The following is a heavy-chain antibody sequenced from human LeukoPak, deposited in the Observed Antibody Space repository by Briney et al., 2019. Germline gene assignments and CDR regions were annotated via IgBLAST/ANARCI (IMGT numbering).Heavy chain of an antibody. CDR3: ARDLSAYGYFDY. D-gene: IGHD3-16*01. Sequence: ASVKVSCKASGYTFTGYYMHWVRQAPGQGLEWMGWINPNSGGTNYAQKFQGRVTMTRDTSISTAYMELSRLRSDDMAVYYCARDLSAYGYFDYWGQGTLVAVSS. V-gene: IGHV1-2*02. CDR2: INPNSGGT. J-gene: IGHJ4*02. CDR1: GYTFTGYY.